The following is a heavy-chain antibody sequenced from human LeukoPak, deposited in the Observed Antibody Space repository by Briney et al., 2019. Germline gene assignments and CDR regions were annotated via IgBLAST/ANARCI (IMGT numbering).Heavy chain of an antibody. D-gene: IGHD3-3*01. V-gene: IGHV1-18*01. J-gene: IGHJ4*02. Sequence: GASVKVSCKASGYTFTTYGISWVRQAPGQGLDWMGWISGYNGNTNYAQKFQGRVIMTTDTSTTTAYMELRSLRSDDTAVYYCARDRGVAPFDYWGQGTLVTVSP. CDR2: ISGYNGNT. CDR1: GYTFTTYG. CDR3: ARDRGVAPFDY.